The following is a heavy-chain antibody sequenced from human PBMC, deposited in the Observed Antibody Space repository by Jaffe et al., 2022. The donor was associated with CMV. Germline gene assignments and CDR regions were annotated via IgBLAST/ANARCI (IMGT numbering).Heavy chain of an antibody. Sequence: EVQLVESGGGLVQPGGSLRLSCAASGFTFSSYAMSWVRQAPGKGLEWVSAISGSGGSTYYADSVKGRFTISRDNSKNTLYLQMNSLRAEDTAVYYCAKCRHNVDYYYYYMDVWGKGTTVTVSS. CDR1: GFTFSSYA. CDR2: ISGSGGST. D-gene: IGHD2-15*01. J-gene: IGHJ6*03. CDR3: AKCRHNVDYYYYYMDV. V-gene: IGHV3-23*04.